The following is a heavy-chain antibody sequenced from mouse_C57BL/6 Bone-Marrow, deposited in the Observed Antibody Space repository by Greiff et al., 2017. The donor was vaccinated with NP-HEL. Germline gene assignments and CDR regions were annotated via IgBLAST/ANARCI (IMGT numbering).Heavy chain of an antibody. CDR2: IWGVGST. V-gene: IGHV2-6*01. D-gene: IGHD2-4*01. J-gene: IGHJ3*01. Sequence: VMLVESGPGLVAPSQSLSITCTVSGFSLTSYGVDWVRRSPGKGLEWLGVIWGVGSTNYNSALKSRLSISKDNSKSQVFLKMNSLQTDDTAMYYCARKGYDYVPFAYWGQGTLVTVSA. CDR1: GFSLTSYG. CDR3: ARKGYDYVPFAY.